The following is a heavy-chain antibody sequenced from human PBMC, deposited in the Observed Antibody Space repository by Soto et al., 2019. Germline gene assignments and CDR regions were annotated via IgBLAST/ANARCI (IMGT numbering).Heavy chain of an antibody. CDR3: AREERYSGYELYYYYYYMDV. Sequence: ASVKVSCKASGGTFSSYTISWVRQAPGQGLEWMGRIIPILGIANYAQKFQGRVTITADKSTSTAYMELSSLRSEDTAVYYCAREERYSGYELYYYYYYMDVWGEGTTVTVSS. D-gene: IGHD5-12*01. CDR2: IIPILGIA. J-gene: IGHJ6*03. CDR1: GGTFSSYT. V-gene: IGHV1-69*04.